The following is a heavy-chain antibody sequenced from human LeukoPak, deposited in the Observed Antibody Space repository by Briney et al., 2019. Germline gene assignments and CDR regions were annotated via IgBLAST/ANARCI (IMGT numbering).Heavy chain of an antibody. Sequence: SASVKVSCKASGYTFTSYGISWVRQATGQGLEWMGWISAYNGNTNYAHKYQGRVTMTTDTSTSTAYLELRSLRSDDTAVYYCARWEYCSSTSCYDESETFDYWGQGTLVTVSS. V-gene: IGHV1-18*01. CDR3: ARWEYCSSTSCYDESETFDY. CDR1: GYTFTSYG. J-gene: IGHJ4*02. CDR2: ISAYNGNT. D-gene: IGHD2-2*01.